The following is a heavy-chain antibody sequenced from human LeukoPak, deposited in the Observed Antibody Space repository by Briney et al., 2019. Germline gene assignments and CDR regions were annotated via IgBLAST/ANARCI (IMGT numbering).Heavy chain of an antibody. CDR3: ARHGDTPFDYYYYMDV. V-gene: IGHV4-39*01. CDR1: GGSISSSSYY. Sequence: SETLSLTCTVSGGSISSSSYYWGWIRQPPGKGLEWIGSIYYSGSTYYNPSLKSRVTISVDTSKNQFSLKLSSVTAADTAVYYCARHGDTPFDYYYYMDVWGKGTTVTVSS. CDR2: IYYSGST. D-gene: IGHD2-15*01. J-gene: IGHJ6*03.